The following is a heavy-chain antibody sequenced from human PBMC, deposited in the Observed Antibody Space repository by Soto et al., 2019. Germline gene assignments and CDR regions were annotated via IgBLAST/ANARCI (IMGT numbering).Heavy chain of an antibody. D-gene: IGHD6-19*01. CDR1: GFTFSSYW. Sequence: GGSLRLSCADSGFTFSSYWMSWVRQATGKGLEWVANIKQDGSEKYYVDSVKGRFTISGDNAKNSLYLQMNSLRAEDTAVYYCAREVAVAGFGYWGQGTLVTVSS. CDR3: AREVAVAGFGY. J-gene: IGHJ4*02. V-gene: IGHV3-7*01. CDR2: IKQDGSEK.